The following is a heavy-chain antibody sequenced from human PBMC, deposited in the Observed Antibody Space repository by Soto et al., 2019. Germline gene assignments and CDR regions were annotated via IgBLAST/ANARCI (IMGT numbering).Heavy chain of an antibody. J-gene: IGHJ4*02. CDR3: ARESPPPGDSDRH. CDR1: GFTFSSYS. CDR2: ITSSSSFI. V-gene: IGHV3-21*01. Sequence: GGSLRLSCAASGFTFSSYSMNWVRQAPGKGLEWVSSITSSSSFIFYADAVKGRFAISRDNAKNSLYLQMNSLRAEDTAVYYCARESPPPGDSDRHWGQGTLVTVSS. D-gene: IGHD4-17*01.